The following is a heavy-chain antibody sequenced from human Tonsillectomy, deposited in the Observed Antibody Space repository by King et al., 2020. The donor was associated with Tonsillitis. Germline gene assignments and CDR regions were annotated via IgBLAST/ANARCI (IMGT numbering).Heavy chain of an antibody. CDR3: ARAKRGYSSGSLSAFDI. J-gene: IGHJ3*02. CDR2: IIPIFGTA. D-gene: IGHD5-18*01. CDR1: GGTFSSYA. V-gene: IGHV1-69*06. Sequence: VQLVESGAEVKKPGSSVKVSCKASGGTFSSYAISWVRQAPGQGLEWMGGIIPIFGTATYAQTFQGRVTVTADKSTSTASMELSSLRSEDTAVYYCARAKRGYSSGSLSAFDIWGQGTMVTVSS.